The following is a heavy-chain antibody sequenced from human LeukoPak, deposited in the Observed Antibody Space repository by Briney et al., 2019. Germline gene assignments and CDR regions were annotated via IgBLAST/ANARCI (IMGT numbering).Heavy chain of an antibody. J-gene: IGHJ5*02. CDR3: ARAYSSSWYFNWFDP. Sequence: KSSETLSLTCAVYGGSFSGYYWSWIRQPPGKGLEWIGEINHSGSTNYNPSLKSRVTISVDTSKNQFSLKLSSVTAADTAVYFCARAYSSSWYFNWFDPWGQGTLVTVSS. V-gene: IGHV4-34*01. CDR2: INHSGST. CDR1: GGSFSGYY. D-gene: IGHD6-13*01.